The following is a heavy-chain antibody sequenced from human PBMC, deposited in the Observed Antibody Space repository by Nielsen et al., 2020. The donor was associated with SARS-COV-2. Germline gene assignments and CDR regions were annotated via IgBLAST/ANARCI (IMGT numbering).Heavy chain of an antibody. V-gene: IGHV3-20*04. CDR2: INWNGGST. CDR1: GFTFDDYG. D-gene: IGHD1-14*01. CDR3: VRGRRVGTTIFEY. J-gene: IGHJ4*02. Sequence: GGSLRLSCAASGFTFDDYGMSWVRQAPGKGLEWVSGINWNGGSTGYADSVKGRFTISRDNAKNSLYLQMNTLRGEDTALYFCVRGRRVGTTIFEYWGQGALVTVSS.